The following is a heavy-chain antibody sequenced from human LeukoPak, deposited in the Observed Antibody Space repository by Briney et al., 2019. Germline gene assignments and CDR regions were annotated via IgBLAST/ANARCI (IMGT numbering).Heavy chain of an antibody. CDR2: ISYDGSNK. V-gene: IGHV3-30*03. J-gene: IGHJ5*02. CDR1: GFTFSSYW. CDR3: AREDYGDYANWFDP. Sequence: GGSLRLSCAASGFTFSSYWMSWVRQAPGKGLEWVAVISYDGSNKYYADSVKGRFTISRDNSKNTLYLQMNSLRAEDTAVYYCAREDYGDYANWFDPWGQGTLVTVSS. D-gene: IGHD4-17*01.